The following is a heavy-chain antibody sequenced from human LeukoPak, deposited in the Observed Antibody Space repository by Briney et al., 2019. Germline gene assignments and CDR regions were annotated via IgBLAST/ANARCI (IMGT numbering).Heavy chain of an antibody. J-gene: IGHJ6*02. Sequence: GGSLRLSCAASGFTFSSYSMTWVRQAPGKGLEWVSYISSSSSTIYYADSVKGRFTISRDNAKNSLYLQVNSLRAEDTAVYYCARGGTTAMVWYYYYGMDVWGQGTTVTVSS. CDR1: GFTFSSYS. CDR2: ISSSSSTI. CDR3: ARGGTTAMVWYYYYGMDV. V-gene: IGHV3-48*01. D-gene: IGHD5-18*01.